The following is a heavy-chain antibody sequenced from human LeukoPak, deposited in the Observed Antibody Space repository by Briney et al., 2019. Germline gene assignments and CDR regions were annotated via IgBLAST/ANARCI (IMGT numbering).Heavy chain of an antibody. Sequence: GESLRLSCAASGFTFSSYSMNWVRQAPGKGLEWVSYISSSSSTIYYADSVKGRFTISRDNAKNSLYLQMNSLRAEDTAVYYCARDLLTSYYYDSSGYDYWGQGTLVTVSS. J-gene: IGHJ4*02. V-gene: IGHV3-48*01. CDR3: ARDLLTSYYYDSSGYDY. D-gene: IGHD3-22*01. CDR1: GFTFSSYS. CDR2: ISSSSSTI.